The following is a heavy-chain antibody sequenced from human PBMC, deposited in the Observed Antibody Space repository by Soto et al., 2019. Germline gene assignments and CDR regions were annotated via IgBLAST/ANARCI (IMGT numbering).Heavy chain of an antibody. J-gene: IGHJ4*02. Sequence: EVRLLESGGDLVKPGVSLRLSCATSGLTFSNYAMSWVRQAPGGGLEWVSSMSGSSSTTYYADSVRGRFTIARDRSKNTLYLQMSSLRAADTAIYYCAIYLERELPMVIDFWGQGTLVTVSS. V-gene: IGHV3-23*01. CDR3: AIYLERELPMVIDF. CDR2: MSGSSSTT. CDR1: GLTFSNYA. D-gene: IGHD3-22*01.